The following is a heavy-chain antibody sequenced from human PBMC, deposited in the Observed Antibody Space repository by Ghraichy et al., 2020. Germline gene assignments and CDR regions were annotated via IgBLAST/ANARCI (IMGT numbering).Heavy chain of an antibody. CDR2: INPNSGGT. J-gene: IGHJ4*02. CDR1: GYTFTGYY. V-gene: IGHV1-2*02. Sequence: ASVKVSCKASGYTFTGYYTHWVRQAPGQGLEWMGWINPNSGGTNYAQKFQGRVTMTRDTSISTAYMELSRLRSDDTAVYYCARAATGGYCSSTSCPPCGYWGQGTLVTVSS. CDR3: ARAATGGYCSSTSCPPCGY. D-gene: IGHD2-2*01.